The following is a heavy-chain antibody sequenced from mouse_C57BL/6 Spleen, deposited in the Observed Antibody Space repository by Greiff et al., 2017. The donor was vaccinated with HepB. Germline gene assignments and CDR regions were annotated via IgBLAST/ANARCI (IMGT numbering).Heavy chain of an antibody. D-gene: IGHD1-1*01. J-gene: IGHJ2*01. CDR2: IYPRDGST. Sequence: QVQLKESGPELVKPGASVKLSCKASGYTFTSYDINWVKQRPGQGLEWIGWIYPRDGSTKYNEKFKGKATLTVDTSSSTAYMELHSLTSEDSAVYFCARRGDYYGSYYFDYWGQGTTLTVSS. CDR1: GYTFTSYD. CDR3: ARRGDYYGSYYFDY. V-gene: IGHV1-85*01.